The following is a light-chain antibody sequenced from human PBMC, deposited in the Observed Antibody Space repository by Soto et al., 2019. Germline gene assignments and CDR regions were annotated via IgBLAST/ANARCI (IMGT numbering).Light chain of an antibody. Sequence: IVLRQSPGTLSLSPGERATLSCRASHTISSSYLAWYQQKPGQAPRLLMYGISRRATGIPDRFSGSGSGTDFTLTITRLEPEDFAVYYCQQYVTSSPRTFGQGTKVDIK. J-gene: IGKJ1*01. CDR3: QQYVTSSPRT. CDR2: GIS. CDR1: HTISSSY. V-gene: IGKV3-20*01.